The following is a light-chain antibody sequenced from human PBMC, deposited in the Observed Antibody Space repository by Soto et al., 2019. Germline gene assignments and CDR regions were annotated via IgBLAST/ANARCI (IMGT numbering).Light chain of an antibody. J-gene: IGKJ3*01. CDR1: QSVSSN. V-gene: IGKV3D-15*01. Sequence: EIVMTQSPATLSVSPGERATLSCRASQSVSSNLAWYQQKPGQVPRLLIYGASTRATGIPARFSGSGSGTEFTLTISSLQSEDLAVYYCQQYNNWPFTFGPGTKVDIK. CDR2: GAS. CDR3: QQYNNWPFT.